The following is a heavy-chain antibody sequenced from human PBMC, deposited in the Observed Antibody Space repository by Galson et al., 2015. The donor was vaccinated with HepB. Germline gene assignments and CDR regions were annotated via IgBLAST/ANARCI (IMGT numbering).Heavy chain of an antibody. CDR1: GFTFSSYA. Sequence: SLRLSCAASGFTFSSYAMTWVRQAPGKGLEWVSAISGSGGSTYYADSVKGRFTISRDNSKNTLYLQMNSLRAEDTAVYYCAKAGGYCSGTSCYGRRVDYWGQGTLV. D-gene: IGHD2-2*01. V-gene: IGHV3-23*01. CDR3: AKAGGYCSGTSCYGRRVDY. J-gene: IGHJ4*02. CDR2: ISGSGGST.